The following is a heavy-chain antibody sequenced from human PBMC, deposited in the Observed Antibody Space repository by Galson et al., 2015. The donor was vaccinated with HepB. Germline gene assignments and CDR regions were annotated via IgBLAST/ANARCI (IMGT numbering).Heavy chain of an antibody. Sequence: SLRLSCAASGFTFSSYAMNWVRQAPGKRLEWVSGISGRGGSTYYADSVKGRFTISRDNSKNTLYLQMNSLRAEDTAVYYCAKGVVVLAPTDYWGQGTLVTVSS. CDR3: AKGVVVLAPTDY. CDR2: ISGRGGST. CDR1: GFTFSSYA. V-gene: IGHV3-23*01. D-gene: IGHD2-15*01. J-gene: IGHJ4*02.